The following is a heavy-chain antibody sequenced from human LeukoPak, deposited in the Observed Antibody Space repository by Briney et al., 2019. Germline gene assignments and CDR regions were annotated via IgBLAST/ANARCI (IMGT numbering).Heavy chain of an antibody. CDR3: AELGITMIGGV. Sequence: GGSLRLSCAASGFSFSSYEMNWVRQAPGKGLEWVSYISSSGSTIYYADSVKGRFTISRDNAKNSLYLQMNSLRAEDTAVYYSAELGITMIGGVWGKGTTVTISS. CDR1: GFSFSSYE. V-gene: IGHV3-48*03. J-gene: IGHJ6*04. D-gene: IGHD3-10*02. CDR2: ISSSGSTI.